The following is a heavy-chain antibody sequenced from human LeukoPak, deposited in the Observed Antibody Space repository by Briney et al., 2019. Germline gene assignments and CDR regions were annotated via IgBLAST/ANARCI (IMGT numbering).Heavy chain of an antibody. D-gene: IGHD1-26*01. CDR2: IKTKTEGGTT. J-gene: IGHJ5*01. CDR3: TGEFDP. CDR1: GGSISSSNW. Sequence: PSGTLSLTCAVSGGSISSSNWWSWVRQAPGKGLEWVGRIKTKTEGGTTDYAAPVKGRFTISRDDSKNMLYLQMNSLKSEDTAVYYCTGEFDPWGQGTLVTVSS. V-gene: IGHV3-15*01.